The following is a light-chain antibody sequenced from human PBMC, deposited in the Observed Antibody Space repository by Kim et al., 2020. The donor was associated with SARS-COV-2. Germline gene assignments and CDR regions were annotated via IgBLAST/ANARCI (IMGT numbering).Light chain of an antibody. V-gene: IGLV2-11*01. J-gene: IGLJ3*02. CDR1: SSDVGAYNY. CDR2: DVT. CDR3: CSNAGRYTWV. Sequence: QSALTQPRSVSGSLGQSVTISCTGTSSDVGAYNYVSWYQQHPGKAPKLLILDVTKRPSGVPDRFSGPKSGNTASLTISGLQADDETDYYCCSNAGRYTWVFGGGTRLTVL.